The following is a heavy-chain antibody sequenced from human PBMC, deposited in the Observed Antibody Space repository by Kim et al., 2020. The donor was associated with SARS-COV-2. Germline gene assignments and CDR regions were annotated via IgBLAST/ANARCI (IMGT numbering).Heavy chain of an antibody. Sequence: VDSVKGRFTVSRDNAKNTLYLQMNSLRVEDTAVYYCSRDRGGGTSDYWGQGTLVSVSS. D-gene: IGHD3-16*01. V-gene: IGHV3-7*03. CDR3: SRDRGGGTSDY. J-gene: IGHJ4*02.